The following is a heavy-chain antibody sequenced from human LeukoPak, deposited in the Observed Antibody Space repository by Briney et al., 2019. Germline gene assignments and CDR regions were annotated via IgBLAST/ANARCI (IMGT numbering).Heavy chain of an antibody. CDR2: ISAYNGNT. Sequence: ASVKVSCKASGYTFTSYGISWVRQAPGQGLEWMGWISAYNGNTNYAQKLQGRVTMTTDTSTSTAYMELRSLRSDDMAVYYCARVRDDDSSGYPFDYWGQGTLVTVSS. V-gene: IGHV1-18*03. D-gene: IGHD3-22*01. CDR1: GYTFTSYG. J-gene: IGHJ4*02. CDR3: ARVRDDDSSGYPFDY.